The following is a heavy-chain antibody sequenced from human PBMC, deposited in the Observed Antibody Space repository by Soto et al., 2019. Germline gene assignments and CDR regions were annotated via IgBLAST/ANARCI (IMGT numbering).Heavy chain of an antibody. D-gene: IGHD6-13*01. CDR1: GGSFSGYY. CDR3: ARGPRVYSSSWNYFDY. CDR2: INHSGSA. V-gene: IGHV4-34*01. Sequence: SETLSLTCAVYGGSFSGYYWSWIRQPPGKGLEWIGEINHSGSANYNPSLKSRVTISVDTSKNQFSLKLSSVTAADTAVYYCARGPRVYSSSWNYFDYWGQGTLVTVSS. J-gene: IGHJ4*02.